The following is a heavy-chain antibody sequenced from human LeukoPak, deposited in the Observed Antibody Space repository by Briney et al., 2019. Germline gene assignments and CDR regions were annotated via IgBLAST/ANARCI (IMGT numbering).Heavy chain of an antibody. CDR1: GGSISSWC. V-gene: IGHV4-4*07. CDR3: ATGLGLYDY. D-gene: IGHD1-14*01. J-gene: IGHJ4*02. CDR2: ICLSADT. Sequence: SETLSLTCSVSGGSISSWCWSWIRQPAGKGLEWVGRICLSADTNYKPSLKSRVIMSADMSNNEISLKLTSVTAADTAVYYCATGLGLYDYWGQGILVTVSS.